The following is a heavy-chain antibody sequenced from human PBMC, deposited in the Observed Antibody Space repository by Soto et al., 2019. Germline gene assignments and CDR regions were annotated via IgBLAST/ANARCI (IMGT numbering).Heavy chain of an antibody. J-gene: IGHJ6*02. Sequence: GASVKVSCKASGGTFSSYAISWVRQAPGQGLEWMGGVIPIFGTANYAQKFQGRVTITADESTSTAYMELSSLRSEDTAVYYCAIILTTRYSSRMAPYYYYGMDVWGQGTTVTVSS. CDR1: GGTFSSYA. CDR3: AIILTTRYSSRMAPYYYYGMDV. V-gene: IGHV1-69*13. CDR2: VIPIFGTA. D-gene: IGHD2-21*01.